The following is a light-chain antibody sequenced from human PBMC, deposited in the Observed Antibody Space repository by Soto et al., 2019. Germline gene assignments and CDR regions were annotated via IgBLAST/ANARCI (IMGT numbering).Light chain of an antibody. Sequence: DTVLTQSPGTLSLSPGDRATLSCRASQTIRSNYLAWYRQTPGQAPRLLIYGASNRATGIADRFSGSGSGTDFTLIISRLEPEDFALYYCQQYGSSPWTFGQGTKVEIK. CDR1: QTIRSNY. J-gene: IGKJ1*01. CDR3: QQYGSSPWT. CDR2: GAS. V-gene: IGKV3-20*01.